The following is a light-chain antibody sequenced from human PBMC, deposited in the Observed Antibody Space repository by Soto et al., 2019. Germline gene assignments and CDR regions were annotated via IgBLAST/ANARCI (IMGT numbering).Light chain of an antibody. CDR3: QQFRRSHPSWT. J-gene: IGKJ1*01. Sequence: ETVLTQSPGTLSLSPGERATLSCRASQSVGSNYLAWYQQQPGQAPRLLIYGASTKATGIPDRFSCSGSGTDFTLTISRLEPEDFAVDYCQQFRRSHPSWTFGQGTKVEIK. CDR2: GAS. V-gene: IGKV3-20*01. CDR1: QSVGSNY.